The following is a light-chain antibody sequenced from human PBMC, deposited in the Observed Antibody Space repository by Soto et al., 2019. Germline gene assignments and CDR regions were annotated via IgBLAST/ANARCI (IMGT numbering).Light chain of an antibody. Sequence: DIQMTQSPSSLSASVGDRVTITCRASQSISSYLNWYQQKPGKAPKLLMYAASSLKSGVPSRFSGSGSGPDFTLTISSLQPEDFAIYYCQQSYSNPRTFGQGTKVDIK. CDR2: AAS. J-gene: IGKJ1*01. CDR3: QQSYSNPRT. CDR1: QSISSY. V-gene: IGKV1-39*01.